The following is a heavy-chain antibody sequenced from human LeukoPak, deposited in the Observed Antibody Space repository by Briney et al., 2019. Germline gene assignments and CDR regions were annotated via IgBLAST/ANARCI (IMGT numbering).Heavy chain of an antibody. J-gene: IGHJ6*03. CDR2: IIPIFGTA. V-gene: IGHV1-69*06. D-gene: IGHD3-10*01. Sequence: ASVKVSCKASGGTFSSYAISWVRQAPGQGLEWMGGIIPIFGTANYAQKFQGRVTITADKSTSTAYMELSSLRSEDTAVYYCARDYTPDYGWFGADYYYYMDVWGKGTTVTISS. CDR1: GGTFSSYA. CDR3: ARDYTPDYGWFGADYYYYMDV.